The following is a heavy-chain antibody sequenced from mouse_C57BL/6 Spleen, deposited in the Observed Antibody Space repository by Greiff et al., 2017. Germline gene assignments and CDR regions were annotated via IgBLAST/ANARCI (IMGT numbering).Heavy chain of an antibody. V-gene: IGHV1-63*01. Sequence: QVHVKQSGAELVRPGTSVKMSCKASGYTFTNYWIGWAKQRPGHGLEWIGDIYPGGGYTNYNEKFKGKATLTADKSSSTAYMQFSSLTSEDSAIYYCARGGNYVNYDYAMDYWGQGTSVTVSS. CDR1: GYTFTNYW. D-gene: IGHD2-1*01. J-gene: IGHJ4*01. CDR3: ARGGNYVNYDYAMDY. CDR2: IYPGGGYT.